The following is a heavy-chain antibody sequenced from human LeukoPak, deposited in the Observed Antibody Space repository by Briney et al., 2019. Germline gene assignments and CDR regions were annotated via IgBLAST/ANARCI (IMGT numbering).Heavy chain of an antibody. CDR1: GFTFSDHY. D-gene: IGHD6-13*01. V-gene: IGHV3-72*01. CDR3: SRDAAGDH. CDR2: SRNRAKSYTT. Sequence: GGSLRLSCAVSGFTFSDHYMDWVRQAPGKGLEWVGRSRNRAKSYTTDYAASVKGRFTISRDDSKSTLYLQMNSLETEDTAVYYCSRDAAGDHWGQGTLVSVSS. J-gene: IGHJ4*02.